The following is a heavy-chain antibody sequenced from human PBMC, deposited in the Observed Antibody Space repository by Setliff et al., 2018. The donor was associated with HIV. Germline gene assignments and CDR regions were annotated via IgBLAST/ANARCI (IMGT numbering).Heavy chain of an antibody. CDR1: GYSFISFG. D-gene: IGHD2-21*02. V-gene: IGHV1-18*01. CDR2: ISGYNGKT. Sequence: SVKVSCKASGYSFISFGFSWVRQAPGQGLEWMGWISGYNGKTQYSPTLKDRITVTTDASTGTAYMELRSLTSVDTAIYFCARDYYGDWGYKFDYWGQGTLVTVSS. J-gene: IGHJ4*02. CDR3: ARDYYGDWGYKFDY.